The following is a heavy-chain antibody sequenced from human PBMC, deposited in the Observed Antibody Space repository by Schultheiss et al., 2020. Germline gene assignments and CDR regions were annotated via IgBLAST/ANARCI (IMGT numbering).Heavy chain of an antibody. CDR2: INHSGSN. CDR3: ARMANLGGYSYGFFES. Sequence: SETLSLTCTVSGGSISSSSYYWSWIRQPPGKGLEWIGEINHSGSNNYNPSLKGRVTISVDTSKNQFSLKLSSVTAADTAVYYCARMANLGGYSYGFFESWGQRTLVTVSS. J-gene: IGHJ4*02. V-gene: IGHV4-39*07. D-gene: IGHD5-18*01. CDR1: GGSISSSSYY.